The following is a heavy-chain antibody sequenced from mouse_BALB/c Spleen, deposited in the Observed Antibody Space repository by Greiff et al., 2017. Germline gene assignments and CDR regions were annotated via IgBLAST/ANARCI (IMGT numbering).Heavy chain of an antibody. Sequence: EVKLMESGGGLVKPGGSLKLSCAASGFTFSSYTMSWVRQTPEKRLEWVATISSGGSYTYYPDSVKGRFTISRDNAKNTLYLQMSSLKSEDTAMYYCTRDHITTATRFFDYWGQGTTLTVSS. CDR1: GFTFSSYT. CDR2: ISSGGSYT. CDR3: TRDHITTATRFFDY. J-gene: IGHJ2*01. V-gene: IGHV5-6-4*01. D-gene: IGHD1-2*01.